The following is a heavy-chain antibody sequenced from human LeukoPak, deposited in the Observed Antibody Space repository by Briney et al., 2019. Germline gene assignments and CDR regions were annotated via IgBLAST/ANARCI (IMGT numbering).Heavy chain of an antibody. CDR1: GGTFSSYA. J-gene: IGHJ4*02. V-gene: IGHV1-69*13. CDR3: ARGVWYCSSTSCPGLDY. Sequence: SVKVSCKASGGTFSSYAISWVRQAPGQGLEWRGGIIPIFGTANYAQKFQGRVTITADESTSTDYMELSSLRSEDTAVYYCARGVWYCSSTSCPGLDYWGQGTLVTVSS. CDR2: IIPIFGTA. D-gene: IGHD2-2*01.